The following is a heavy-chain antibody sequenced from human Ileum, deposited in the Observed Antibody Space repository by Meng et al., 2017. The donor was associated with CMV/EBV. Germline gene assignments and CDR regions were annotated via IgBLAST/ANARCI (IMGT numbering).Heavy chain of an antibody. Sequence: SVKVSCKASGGTFSSYAISWVRQAPGQGLEWMGGIIPILGIANYAQKFQGRVTITADKSTSTAYMELSSLRSEDTAVYYCARAYTAVAGTNYWGQGTLVTVSS. CDR2: IIPILGIA. CDR1: GGTFSSYA. V-gene: IGHV1-69*10. CDR3: ARAYTAVAGTNY. J-gene: IGHJ4*02. D-gene: IGHD6-19*01.